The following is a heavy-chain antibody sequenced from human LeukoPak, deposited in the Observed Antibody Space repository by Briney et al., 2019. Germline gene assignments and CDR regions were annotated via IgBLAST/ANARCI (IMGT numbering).Heavy chain of an antibody. J-gene: IGHJ4*02. Sequence: GGSRRLSCAASGFTFSSYGMHWVRQAPGKGLEWVAVIWYDGSNKYYADSVKGRFTISRDNSKNTLYLQMNSLRAEDTAVYYCAREINWNRYFDYWGQGTLVTVSS. CDR3: AREINWNRYFDY. V-gene: IGHV3-33*01. CDR1: GFTFSSYG. D-gene: IGHD1/OR15-1a*01. CDR2: IWYDGSNK.